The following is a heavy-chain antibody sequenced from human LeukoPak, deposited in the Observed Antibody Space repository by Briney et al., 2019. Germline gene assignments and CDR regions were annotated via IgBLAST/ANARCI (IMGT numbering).Heavy chain of an antibody. CDR1: GESINNYY. CDR3: ARSQQLIRSFDC. J-gene: IGHJ4*01. D-gene: IGHD6-13*01. Sequence: PSETLSLTCTVSGESINNYYWSWIRQPPGKRLEWIGYIFNYGGTNYNPSLKSRVTMSLDTSKNQVSLKLSSVTAADTAFYYCARSQQLIRSFDCWGHGTLVTVSS. CDR2: IFNYGGT. V-gene: IGHV4-59*01.